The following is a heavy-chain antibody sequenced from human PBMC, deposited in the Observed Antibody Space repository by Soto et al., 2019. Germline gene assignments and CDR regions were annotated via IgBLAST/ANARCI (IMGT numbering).Heavy chain of an antibody. CDR2: ISGSGGST. CDR3: AKDWSRDDYSNPREWYGMDV. V-gene: IGHV3-23*01. D-gene: IGHD4-4*01. CDR1: GFTFSSYA. J-gene: IGHJ6*02. Sequence: GGSLRLSCAASGFTFSSYAMSWVRQAPGKGLEWVSAISGSGGSTYYADSVKGRFTISRDNSKNTLYLQMNSLRAEDTAVYYCAKDWSRDDYSNPREWYGMDVWGQGTTVTVSS.